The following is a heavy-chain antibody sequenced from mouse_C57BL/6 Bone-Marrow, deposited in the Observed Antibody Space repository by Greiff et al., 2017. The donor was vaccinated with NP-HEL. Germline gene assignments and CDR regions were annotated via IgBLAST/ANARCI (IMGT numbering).Heavy chain of an antibody. CDR2: IDPENGDT. J-gene: IGHJ3*01. CDR3: TGGPRFITTVVGAY. CDR1: GFNIKDDY. V-gene: IGHV14-4*01. Sequence: VQLQHSGAELVRPGASVKLSCTASGFNIKDDYMHWVKQRPEQGLEWIGWIDPENGDTEYASKFQGKATITADTSSNTAYLQLSSLTSEDTAVYYCTGGPRFITTVVGAYWGQGTLVTVSA. D-gene: IGHD1-1*01.